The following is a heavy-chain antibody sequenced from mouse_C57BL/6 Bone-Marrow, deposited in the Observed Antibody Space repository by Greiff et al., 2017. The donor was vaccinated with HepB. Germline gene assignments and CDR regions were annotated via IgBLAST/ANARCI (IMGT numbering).Heavy chain of an antibody. V-gene: IGHV5-6*01. CDR1: GFTFSSYG. Sequence: EVNVVESGGDLVKPGGSLKLSCAASGFTFSSYGMSWVRQTPDKRLEWVATISSGGSYTYYPDSVKGRFTISRDNAKNTLYLQMSSLKSEDTAMYYCARGATVVAPFAYWGQGTLVTVSA. D-gene: IGHD1-1*01. CDR3: ARGATVVAPFAY. CDR2: ISSGGSYT. J-gene: IGHJ3*01.